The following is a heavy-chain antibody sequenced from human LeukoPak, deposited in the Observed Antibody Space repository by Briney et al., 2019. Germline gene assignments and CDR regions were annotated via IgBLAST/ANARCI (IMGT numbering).Heavy chain of an antibody. Sequence: GGSLRLSCAASGFTFSDYYMSWIRQAPGKGLEWASYISSSGSTIYYADSVKGRFTISRDNAKNSLYLQMNSLRAEDTAVYYCARDYYYDSSGYPGYWGQGTQVTVSS. D-gene: IGHD3-22*01. CDR2: ISSSGSTI. J-gene: IGHJ4*02. CDR1: GFTFSDYY. CDR3: ARDYYYDSSGYPGY. V-gene: IGHV3-11*04.